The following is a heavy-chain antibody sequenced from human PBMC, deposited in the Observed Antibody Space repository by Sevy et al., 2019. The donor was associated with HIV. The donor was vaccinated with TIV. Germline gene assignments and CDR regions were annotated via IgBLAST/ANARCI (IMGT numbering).Heavy chain of an antibody. CDR2: ISGSGTRT. Sequence: GESLKISCAVSGFSFDSYGMTWVRQAPGKGLEWVSAISGSGTRTYYADSVKGRFIISRDNSKNTLDLQMNSLRAEDTGIYYWAKGGGGHYDPDEIAYYFYYCNMDVWGKGTTVTVSS. V-gene: IGHV3-23*01. CDR1: GFSFDSYG. D-gene: IGHD3-22*01. CDR3: AKGGGGHYDPDEIAYYFYYCNMDV. J-gene: IGHJ6*03.